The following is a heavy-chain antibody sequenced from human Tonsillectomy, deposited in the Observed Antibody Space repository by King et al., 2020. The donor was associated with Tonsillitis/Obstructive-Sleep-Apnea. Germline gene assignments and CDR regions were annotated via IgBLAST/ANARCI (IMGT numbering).Heavy chain of an antibody. CDR2: ISDTADNT. V-gene: IGHV3-23*04. J-gene: IGHJ4*02. CDR3: AKGSHDFDY. Sequence: VQLVESGGGLVQPGGSLRLSCAASGFTFSNYAMSWVRQAPGKGLEWVSAISDTADNTYYADSVKGRFTISRDNSKNTLYLQMNGLTAEDTALYYCAKGSHDFDYWGQGTLVTVSS. CDR1: GFTFSNYA.